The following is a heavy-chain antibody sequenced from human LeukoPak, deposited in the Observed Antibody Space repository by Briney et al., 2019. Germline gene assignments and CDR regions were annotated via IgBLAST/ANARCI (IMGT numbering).Heavy chain of an antibody. D-gene: IGHD2-2*01. Sequence: SETLSLTCTVSGGSISSSSYYWGWIRQPPGKGREWIVNFYYSWSTYHNPSRKSRVNISLDQSKNQFSLTLSSVTAADTAVYYCARGEYCSSTSCAIPEYYFDYWGQGTLVTVSS. J-gene: IGHJ4*02. CDR1: GGSISSSSYY. CDR3: ARGEYCSSTSCAIPEYYFDY. CDR2: FYYSWST. V-gene: IGHV4-39*01.